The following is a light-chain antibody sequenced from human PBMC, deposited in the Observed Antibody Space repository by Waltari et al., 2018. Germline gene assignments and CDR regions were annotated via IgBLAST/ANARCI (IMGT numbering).Light chain of an antibody. V-gene: IGLV3-19*01. CDR3: NCRDSSDGSVI. Sequence: SSELTQDPAVSVALGQTVRIPCQGDSLRTYYANWYQQRPGQAPILLMYGKNRRPSGIPGRLSGSSSGDIASLTITGAQADDEADYFCNCRDSSDGSVIFGGGTKLTVL. CDR1: SLRTYY. CDR2: GKN. J-gene: IGLJ2*01.